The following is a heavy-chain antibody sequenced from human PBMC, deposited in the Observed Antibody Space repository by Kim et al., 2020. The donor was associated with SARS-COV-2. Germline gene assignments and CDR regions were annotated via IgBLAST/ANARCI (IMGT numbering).Heavy chain of an antibody. Sequence: KGRFTISRDDAENSLYLQMNSLRAEDTAVYYCGRASYDFWSGYSMYYFDYWGQGTLVTVSS. J-gene: IGHJ4*02. D-gene: IGHD3-3*01. V-gene: IGHV3-11*06. CDR3: GRASYDFWSGYSMYYFDY.